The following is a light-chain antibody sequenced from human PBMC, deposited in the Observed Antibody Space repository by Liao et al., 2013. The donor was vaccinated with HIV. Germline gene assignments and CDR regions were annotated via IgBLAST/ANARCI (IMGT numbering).Light chain of an antibody. CDR1: KLGDKY. J-gene: IGLJ1*01. CDR3: QAWDSRSYV. CDR2: QDK. V-gene: IGLV3-1*01. Sequence: SYELTQPPSVSVSPGQTASITCSADKLGDKYSCWYQQKPGQSPLMVIYQDKKRPSGIPERFSGSNSGNTATLTISGTQAVDEGDFYCQAWDSRSYVFGPGTKVTVL.